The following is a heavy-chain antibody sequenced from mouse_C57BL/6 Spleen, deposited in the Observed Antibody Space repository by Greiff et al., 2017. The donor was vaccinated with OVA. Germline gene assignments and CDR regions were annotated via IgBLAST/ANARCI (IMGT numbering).Heavy chain of an antibody. V-gene: IGHV1-52*01. J-gene: IGHJ1*03. CDR2: IDPSDSET. CDR1: GYTFTSYW. Sequence: VQLQQPGAELVRPGSSVKLSCKASGYTFTSYWMHWVKQRPIQGLEWIGNIDPSDSETHYNQKFKDKATLTVDQSSSTAYMQLSSLTSEASAVYYCARRGGSSYEWYFDVWGTGTTVTVSS. D-gene: IGHD1-1*01. CDR3: ARRGGSSYEWYFDV.